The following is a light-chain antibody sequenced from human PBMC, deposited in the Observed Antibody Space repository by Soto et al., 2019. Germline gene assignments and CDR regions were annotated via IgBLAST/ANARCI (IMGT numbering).Light chain of an antibody. CDR1: SNDVGAYHS. J-gene: IGLJ3*02. CDR3: SSFTDTGTVM. V-gene: IGLV2-14*03. CDR2: DVS. Sequence: QSALTQPASVSGSPGQSFTISCTGTSNDVGAYHSVSWYQQHPGKAPKLIIFDVSNRPSGVSNRFSGSKSGNTASLTISGLQAEDEADYYCSSFTDTGTVMFGGGTKLTVL.